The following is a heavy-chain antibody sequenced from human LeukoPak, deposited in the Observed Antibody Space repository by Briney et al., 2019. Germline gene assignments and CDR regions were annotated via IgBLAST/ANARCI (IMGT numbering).Heavy chain of an antibody. Sequence: GGSLRLSCAASGFTFSDYYMTWIRQAPGRGLEWVSYISGVYDNIYYGDSVKGRFTISRDNAKNLVYLQMSSLRADDTAVYYCARGGAHGMDVWGQGTTVTVSS. CDR3: ARGGAHGMDV. J-gene: IGHJ6*02. CDR1: GFTFSDYY. V-gene: IGHV3-11*01. CDR2: ISGVYDNI. D-gene: IGHD1-26*01.